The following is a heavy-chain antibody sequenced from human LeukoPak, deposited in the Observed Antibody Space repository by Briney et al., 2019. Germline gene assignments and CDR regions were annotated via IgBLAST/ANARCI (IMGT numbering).Heavy chain of an antibody. CDR3: VRGVSNDWYFDL. J-gene: IGHJ2*01. V-gene: IGHV4-39*07. CDR2: VQHTGFG. D-gene: IGHD1-1*01. Sequence: SETLSLTCSVSHGSIVTPNYFWGWIRQPPGKGLEFVASVQHTGFGYKSPSIRSRVAVSTDTSKNQFSLRLESVTAADTAVYYCVRGVSNDWYFDLWGSGTLVSISS. CDR1: HGSIVTPNYF.